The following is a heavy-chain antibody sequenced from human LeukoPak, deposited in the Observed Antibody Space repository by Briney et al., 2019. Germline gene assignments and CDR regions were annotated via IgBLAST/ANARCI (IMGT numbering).Heavy chain of an antibody. CDR1: GFTFSTYG. Sequence: PGGSLRLSCVASGFTFSTYGMSWVRQAPGKGLEWVSAISGSGGSTYYADSVKGRFTISRDNSKNTLYLQMNSLRAEDTAVYYCARDKRIQLWLGAFDIWGQGTMVTVSS. CDR2: ISGSGGST. D-gene: IGHD5-18*01. CDR3: ARDKRIQLWLGAFDI. J-gene: IGHJ3*02. V-gene: IGHV3-23*01.